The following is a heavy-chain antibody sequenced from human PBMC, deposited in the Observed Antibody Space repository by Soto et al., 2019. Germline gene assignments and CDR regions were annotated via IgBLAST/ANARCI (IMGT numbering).Heavy chain of an antibody. J-gene: IGHJ3*02. Sequence: EVQLVESGGGLVQPGGSLRLSCAASGFTFSSYWMHWVRQAPGKGLVWVSRLNTDGSSTYYADTVKGRFTISRDNSKNTLYLQMHSLRAAHTAVYFCARGTSSWRNAFDIWGQGTMVTVSS. CDR1: GFTFSSYW. CDR2: LNTDGSST. V-gene: IGHV3-74*01. CDR3: ARGTSSWRNAFDI. D-gene: IGHD6-13*01.